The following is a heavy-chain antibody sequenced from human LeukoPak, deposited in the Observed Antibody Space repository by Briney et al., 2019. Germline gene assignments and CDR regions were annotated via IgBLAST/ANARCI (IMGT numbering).Heavy chain of an antibody. Sequence: ASVTVSCKASSYTFTSYGISWVGQAPCQGLEWMGLISAYNGNTNYAQKLQDRATMTTDPSTSTAYMELSTLRSDDTAVYYCARVVYSSGWYGGDAFDIWGQGTMVTVSS. J-gene: IGHJ3*02. CDR1: SYTFTSYG. D-gene: IGHD6-19*01. V-gene: IGHV1-18*01. CDR3: ARVVYSSGWYGGDAFDI. CDR2: ISAYNGNT.